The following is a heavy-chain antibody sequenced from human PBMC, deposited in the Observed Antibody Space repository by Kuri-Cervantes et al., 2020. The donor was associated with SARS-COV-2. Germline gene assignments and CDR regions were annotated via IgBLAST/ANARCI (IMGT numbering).Heavy chain of an antibody. Sequence: GESLKISCAASGFTFSNAWMSWVRQAPGKGLEWVGRIKSKTDGGTTDYAAPVKGRFTISRDDSKNTLYLQMNSLRAEDTAVYYCARGSGVVVAPGPGYWYFDLWGRGTLVTVSS. CDR3: ARGSGVVVAPGPGYWYFDL. J-gene: IGHJ2*01. CDR1: GFTFSNAW. D-gene: IGHD2-15*01. CDR2: IKSKTDGGTT. V-gene: IGHV3-15*01.